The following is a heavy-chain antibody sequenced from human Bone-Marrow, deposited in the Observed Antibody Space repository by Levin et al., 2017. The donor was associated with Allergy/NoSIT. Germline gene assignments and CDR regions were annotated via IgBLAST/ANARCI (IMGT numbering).Heavy chain of an antibody. V-gene: IGHV1-24*01. J-gene: IGHJ4*02. Sequence: ASVKVSCKVSGYSLSELSMHWVRQVPGKGLEWMGGFDPEDGETIFAQKFQGRVTMTEDTSTDTAYMELSSLRFEDTAVYFCAVQRVYTTLDYWGQGTPVTVSP. CDR2: FDPEDGET. CDR1: GYSLSELS. CDR3: AVQRVYTTLDY. D-gene: IGHD2-8*01.